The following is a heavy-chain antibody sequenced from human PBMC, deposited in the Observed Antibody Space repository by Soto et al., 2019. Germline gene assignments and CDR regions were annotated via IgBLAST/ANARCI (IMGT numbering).Heavy chain of an antibody. J-gene: IGHJ4*02. D-gene: IGHD5-12*01. CDR1: GDTFSSYS. V-gene: IGHV1-69*13. Sequence: SVKVSCKASGDTFSSYSITWVRQAPGHGLEWMGGIIPVFGSANYAQKFQGRVTITADESTSTAYMELSSLRSQDTAVYYCARGLRDGYNYTRPLYFDYWGQGTLVTVSS. CDR3: ARGLRDGYNYTRPLYFDY. CDR2: IIPVFGSA.